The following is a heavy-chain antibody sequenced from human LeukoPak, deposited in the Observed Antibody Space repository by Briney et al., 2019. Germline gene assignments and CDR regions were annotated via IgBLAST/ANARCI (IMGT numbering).Heavy chain of an antibody. CDR1: GLTSSFGYA. CDR3: ARGDNDSSGYYYLNPNPDFDY. D-gene: IGHD3-22*01. Sequence: PGGSLRLSCVASGLTSSFGYAMSWVRQASGQGLEWVSVISGSGGSSYYADSVKGRFTISRDNSKNTLYLQMNSLRAEDTAVYYCARGDNDSSGYYYLNPNPDFDYWGQGTLVTVSS. J-gene: IGHJ4*02. V-gene: IGHV3-23*01. CDR2: ISGSGGSS.